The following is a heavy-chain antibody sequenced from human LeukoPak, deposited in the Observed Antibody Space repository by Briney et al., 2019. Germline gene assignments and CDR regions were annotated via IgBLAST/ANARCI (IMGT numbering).Heavy chain of an antibody. CDR2: ISSSSSYI. CDR1: GFTFSSYS. D-gene: IGHD6-6*01. V-gene: IGHV3-21*01. Sequence: GGSLRLSCAASGFTFSSYSMNWVRQAPGKGLEWVSSISSSSSYIYYADSVKGRFTISRDNAKNSLYLQMNSLRAEDTAVYYCARVGEYSSSLGDAFDIWGQGTMVTVSS. J-gene: IGHJ3*02. CDR3: ARVGEYSSSLGDAFDI.